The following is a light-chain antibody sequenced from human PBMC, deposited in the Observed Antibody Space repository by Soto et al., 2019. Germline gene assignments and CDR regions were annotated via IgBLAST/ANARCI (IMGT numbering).Light chain of an antibody. V-gene: IGKV3-15*01. CDR3: HQYAFWPYT. J-gene: IGKJ2*01. CDR1: QSVRTS. CDR2: GAS. Sequence: ETVMTQSPDTLSVSPGERATLSCRASQSVRTSLAWYQQKPGQAPRLLIYGASTRATDIPPRFSGSGSGTELTLAIDSLQSEDFAVYYCHQYAFWPYTFGQGTKVDIK.